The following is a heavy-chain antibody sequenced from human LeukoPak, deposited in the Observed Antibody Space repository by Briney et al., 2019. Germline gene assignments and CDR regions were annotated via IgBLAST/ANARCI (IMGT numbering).Heavy chain of an antibody. J-gene: IGHJ4*02. CDR1: GITFSSYW. D-gene: IGHD2-15*01. Sequence: GGSLRLSCAVSGITFSSYWMHWVRQDPGRGLLWVSRINTQGTYTNYADSVKGRFTISRDNAKNTLYLQMSSLRADDTAVYYCVIDLGDYDDFWGQGTLVSVSS. V-gene: IGHV3-74*01. CDR2: INTQGTYT. CDR3: VIDLGDYDDF.